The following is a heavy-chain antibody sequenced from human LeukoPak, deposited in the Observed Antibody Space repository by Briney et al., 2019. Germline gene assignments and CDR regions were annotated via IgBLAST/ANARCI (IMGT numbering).Heavy chain of an antibody. CDR3: AGGYIYGSTYYYMDV. J-gene: IGHJ6*03. CDR2: IYYSGDT. V-gene: IGHV4-59*01. CDR1: DGSISGYS. D-gene: IGHD5-18*01. Sequence: PSETLSLTCTVSDGSISGYSWSWIRQPPGKGLEWIGYIYYSGDTNYNPSLKSRVTLSVDTSRNQFSLKLSSVTAADTAVYYCAGGYIYGSTYYYMDVWGKGTTVTISS.